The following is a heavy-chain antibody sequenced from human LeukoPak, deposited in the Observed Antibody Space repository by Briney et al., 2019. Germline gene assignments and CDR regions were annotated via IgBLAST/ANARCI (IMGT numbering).Heavy chain of an antibody. CDR3: AKDRGWQYADYETVAVEH. CDR2: ISVYTGKT. J-gene: IGHJ4*02. CDR1: GYTFTNYG. D-gene: IGHD4-17*01. Sequence: GASVKVSCKASGYTFTNYGISWVRQAPGQGLEWMGWISVYTGKTYHAQKFQARVTMTTDTSTTTAYMELRSLRSDDTAVYYYAKDRGWQYADYETVAVEHWGQGTLVTVSS. V-gene: IGHV1-18*01.